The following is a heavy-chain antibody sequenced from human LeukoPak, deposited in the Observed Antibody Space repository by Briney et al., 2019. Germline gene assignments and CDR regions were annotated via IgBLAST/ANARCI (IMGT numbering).Heavy chain of an antibody. Sequence: PSETLSLTCTVSGGSISSSSYYWGWVRQPPGKGLEWIGSIYYSGSTYYNPSLKSRVTISVDTSKNQFSLKLSSVTAADTAVYYCARRYGSGVNYYYYMDVWGKGTTVTVSS. CDR1: GGSISSSSYY. J-gene: IGHJ6*03. CDR3: ARRYGSGVNYYYYMDV. V-gene: IGHV4-39*07. CDR2: IYYSGST. D-gene: IGHD3-10*01.